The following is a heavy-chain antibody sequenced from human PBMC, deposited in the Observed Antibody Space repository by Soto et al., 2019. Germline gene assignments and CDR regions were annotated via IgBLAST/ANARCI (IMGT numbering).Heavy chain of an antibody. D-gene: IGHD6-6*01. CDR2: ISYDGSNK. V-gene: IGHV3-30-3*01. Sequence: GSLRLSCAXSGFTFSSYAMHWVRQAPGKGLEWVAVISYDGSNKYYADSVKGRFTISRDNSKNTLYLQMNSLRAEDTAVYYCARDLRSAFEYSSSSYFDYWGQGTLVTVSS. CDR3: ARDLRSAFEYSSSSYFDY. CDR1: GFTFSSYA. J-gene: IGHJ4*02.